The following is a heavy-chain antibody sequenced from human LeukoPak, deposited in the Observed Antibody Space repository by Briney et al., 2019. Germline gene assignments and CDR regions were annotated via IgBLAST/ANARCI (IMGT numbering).Heavy chain of an antibody. Sequence: SETLSLTCTVSGGSISSGDYYWSWIRQPPGKGLEWIGYIYYSGSTYYNPSLKSRVTISVGTSKNQFSLKLSSVTAADTAVYYCARDLYGDYFDYWGQGTLVTVSS. CDR3: ARDLYGDYFDY. J-gene: IGHJ4*02. CDR1: GGSISSGDYY. V-gene: IGHV4-30-4*01. D-gene: IGHD4-17*01. CDR2: IYYSGST.